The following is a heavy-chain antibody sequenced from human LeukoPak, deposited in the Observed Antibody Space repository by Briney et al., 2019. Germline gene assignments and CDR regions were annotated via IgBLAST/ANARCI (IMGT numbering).Heavy chain of an antibody. D-gene: IGHD2-15*01. CDR3: ARNGDCSGGSCHTYYYYYGMDV. CDR1: GDSVSSNSAA. J-gene: IGHJ6*02. Sequence: SQTLSLTCAISGDSVSSNSAAWNWIRQSPSRGLEWLGRTYYRSKWYNDYAVSVKSRITINPDTSKNQFSLQLNSVTPEDTAVYYCARNGDCSGGSCHTYYYYYGMDVWGQGTTVTVSS. V-gene: IGHV6-1*01. CDR2: TYYRSKWYN.